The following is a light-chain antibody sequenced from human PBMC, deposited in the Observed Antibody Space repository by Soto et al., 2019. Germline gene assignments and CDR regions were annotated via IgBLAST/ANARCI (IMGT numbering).Light chain of an antibody. J-gene: IGKJ1*01. V-gene: IGKV3-20*01. Sequence: ELVLTQSLCTLTLHPGDRATLSCRASQSVSHNYIAWYQQKPGQAPRILIYGASNRATGIPDRLSGSGSGAFITHTSSMEDPDVGADYCMQHERCPGTFGHGTKVDIK. CDR3: QHERCPGT. CDR1: QSVSHNY. CDR2: GAS.